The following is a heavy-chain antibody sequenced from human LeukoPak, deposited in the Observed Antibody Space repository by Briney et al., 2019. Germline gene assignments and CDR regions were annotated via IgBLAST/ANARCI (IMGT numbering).Heavy chain of an antibody. CDR2: IYHSGST. J-gene: IGHJ3*02. CDR3: ARDRYYGSGSYYIQTPPDAFDI. CDR1: GGSISSSNW. D-gene: IGHD3-10*01. V-gene: IGHV4-4*02. Sequence: PSGTLSLTCAVSGGSISSSNWWSWVRQPPGKGLEWIGEIYHSGSTNYNPSLKSRVTISVDTSKNQFSLKLSSVTAADTAVYYCARDRYYGSGSYYIQTPPDAFDIWGQGTMVTVSS.